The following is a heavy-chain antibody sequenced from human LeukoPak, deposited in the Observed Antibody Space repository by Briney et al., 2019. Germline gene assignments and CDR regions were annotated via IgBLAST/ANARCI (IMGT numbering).Heavy chain of an antibody. CDR3: ARDPNYYASSGYDGFGY. Sequence: GGSLRLSCAASGFTFSSYSMNWVRQAPGKGLEWVSSISSSSSYIYYADSVKGRFTISRDNAKNSLYLQMNSLRAEDTAVYYCARDPNYYASSGYDGFGYWGQGTLVTVSS. V-gene: IGHV3-21*01. J-gene: IGHJ4*02. D-gene: IGHD3-22*01. CDR1: GFTFSSYS. CDR2: ISSSSSYI.